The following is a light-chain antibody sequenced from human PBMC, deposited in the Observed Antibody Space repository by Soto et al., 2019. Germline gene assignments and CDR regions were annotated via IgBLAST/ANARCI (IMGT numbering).Light chain of an antibody. CDR1: SSDIGAYNY. V-gene: IGLV2-14*03. CDR2: DVS. J-gene: IGLJ1*01. CDR3: TSYTRSSTYV. Sequence: QSALTQPASVSGSPGQSITISCTGTSSDIGAYNYVSWYQQHPGKAPKFMIHDVSNRPSGVSNRFSGSKSGTTASLTISGLQAEDEADYYCTSYTRSSTYVFGTGTKLTVL.